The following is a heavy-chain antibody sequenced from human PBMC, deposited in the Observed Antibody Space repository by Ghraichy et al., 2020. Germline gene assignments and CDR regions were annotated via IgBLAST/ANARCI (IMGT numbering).Heavy chain of an antibody. CDR3: AKGMYYYDSRNHPLLQYFDY. D-gene: IGHD3-22*01. CDR1: GFTFDDYA. J-gene: IGHJ4*02. Sequence: GGSLRLSCAASGFTFDDYAMHWDRQAPGKGLEWVSGISWNSGSIGYADSVKGRFTISRDNAKNSLYLQMNSLRAEDTALYYCAKGMYYYDSRNHPLLQYFDYWGQGTLVTVSS. CDR2: ISWNSGSI. V-gene: IGHV3-9*01.